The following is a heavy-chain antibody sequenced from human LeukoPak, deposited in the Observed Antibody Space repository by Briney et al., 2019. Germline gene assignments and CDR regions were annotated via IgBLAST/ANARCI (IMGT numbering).Heavy chain of an antibody. CDR1: GFTFSDYY. V-gene: IGHV3-11*04. Sequence: PGGSLRLSCAASGFTFSDYYMSWIRQAPGKGLEWVSYISSSGSTIYYADSVKGRFTISRDNAKNSLYLQMNSLRAEDTAVHYCARSSVGPAAPYFYYMDVWGKGTTVTVSS. CDR3: ARSSVGPAAPYFYYMDV. CDR2: ISSSGSTI. J-gene: IGHJ6*03. D-gene: IGHD2-2*01.